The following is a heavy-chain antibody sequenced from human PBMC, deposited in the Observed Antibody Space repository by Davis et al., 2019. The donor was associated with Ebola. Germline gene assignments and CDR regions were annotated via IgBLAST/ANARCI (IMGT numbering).Heavy chain of an antibody. CDR2: IYHSGST. CDR3: AGGRFLEWLFDY. D-gene: IGHD3-3*01. CDR1: GGPISSGGYS. V-gene: IGHV4-30-2*01. Sequence: MPSETLSLTCTVSGGPISSGGYSWSWIRQPPGKGLEWIGYIYHSGSTYYNPSLKSRVTISVDRSKNQFSPKLSSVTAADTAVYYCAGGRFLEWLFDYWGQGTLVTVSS. J-gene: IGHJ4*02.